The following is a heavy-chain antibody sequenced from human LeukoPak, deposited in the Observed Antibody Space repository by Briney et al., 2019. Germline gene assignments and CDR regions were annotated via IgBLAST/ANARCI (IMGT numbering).Heavy chain of an antibody. D-gene: IGHD3-10*01. Sequence: PGGSLRLSCEASGFSFSNNEMNWVRQAPGRGLEWVSYISRGGSTIYYADSVKGRFTLSRDNAKNSLYLQMNSLRAEDTAVYYCAKDSKRWKTYYYEAGSYYFDYWGQGTRVTVSS. CDR1: GFSFSNNE. J-gene: IGHJ4*02. V-gene: IGHV3-48*03. CDR3: AKDSKRWKTYYYEAGSYYFDY. CDR2: ISRGGSTI.